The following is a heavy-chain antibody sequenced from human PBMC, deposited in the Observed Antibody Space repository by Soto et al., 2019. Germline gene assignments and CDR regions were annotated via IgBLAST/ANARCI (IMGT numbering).Heavy chain of an antibody. CDR1: GFTFDDYA. V-gene: IGHV3-9*01. D-gene: IGHD5-12*01. CDR3: AKGRDGYNYSPPDY. CDR2: ISWNSGSI. Sequence: GGSLRLSCAASGFTFDDYAMHWGRQAPGKGLEWVSGISWNSGSIGYADSVKGRFTISRDNAKNSLYLQMNSLRAEDTALYYCAKGRDGYNYSPPDYWGQGTLVTVSS. J-gene: IGHJ4*02.